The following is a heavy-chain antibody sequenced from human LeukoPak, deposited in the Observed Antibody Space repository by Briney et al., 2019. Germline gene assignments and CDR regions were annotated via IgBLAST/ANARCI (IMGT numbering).Heavy chain of an antibody. Sequence: GGSLRLSCAASGFSVRNNHIYWVRQAPGKGLEWVSVIYNGGGTYYTDSVKGRFTISRDNSKNTLYLQMNSLRAEDTAVYYCAKEGAEYCSRTTCRNFDFWGQGTLVTVSS. V-gene: IGHV3-66*02. CDR3: AKEGAEYCSRTTCRNFDF. CDR1: GFSVRNNH. CDR2: IYNGGGT. D-gene: IGHD2-2*01. J-gene: IGHJ4*02.